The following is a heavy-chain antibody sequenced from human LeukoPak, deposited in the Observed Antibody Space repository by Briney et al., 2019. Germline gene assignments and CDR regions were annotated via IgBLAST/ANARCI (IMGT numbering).Heavy chain of an antibody. J-gene: IGHJ6*02. CDR1: GGSFSGYY. D-gene: IGHD3-3*01. V-gene: IGHV4-34*01. Sequence: SETLSLTCAVYGGSFSGYYWSWIRQPPGKGLEWIGEINHSGSTNYNPSLTSRVTISVDTSKNQFSLRLSSVTAADTAVYYCARGRPRITIFGVVTKYYYYGMDVWGQGTTVTVSS. CDR3: ARGRPRITIFGVVTKYYYYGMDV. CDR2: INHSGST.